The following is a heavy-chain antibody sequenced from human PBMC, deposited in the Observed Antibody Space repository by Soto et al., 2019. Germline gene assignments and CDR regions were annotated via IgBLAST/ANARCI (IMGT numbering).Heavy chain of an antibody. CDR3: ARDRVVGWFGEDYYYYGMDV. CDR2: IYYSGST. Sequence: PSETLSLTCTFSGGSISSSSYYWVWIRQPPGNCVEWIGYIYYSGSTYYNPSLKSRVTISVDTSKNQFSLKLSSVTAADTAVYYCARDRVVGWFGEDYYYYGMDVWGQGTTVTVSS. CDR1: GGSISSSSYY. V-gene: IGHV4-31*03. D-gene: IGHD3-10*01. J-gene: IGHJ6*02.